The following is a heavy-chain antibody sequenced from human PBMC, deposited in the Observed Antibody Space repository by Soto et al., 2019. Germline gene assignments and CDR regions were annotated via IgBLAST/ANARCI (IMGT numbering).Heavy chain of an antibody. Sequence: SGPTLVNPTQTLTLTCTVSGFSLSNARMGVSWIRQPPGKALEWLAHIFSNDEKSYSTSLKSRLTISKDTSKIQVVLTMTNMDPVDTATYYCARILLGYCSSTSCSPLEHYYDDYYVMD. CDR3: ARILLGYCSSTSCSPLEHYYDDYYVMD. CDR1: GFSLSNARMG. J-gene: IGHJ6*01. D-gene: IGHD2-2*01. CDR2: IFSNDEK. V-gene: IGHV2-26*01.